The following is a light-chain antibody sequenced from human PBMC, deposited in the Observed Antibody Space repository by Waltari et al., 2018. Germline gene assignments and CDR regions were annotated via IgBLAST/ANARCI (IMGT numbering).Light chain of an antibody. Sequence: VLMTQSPLSLPVTPGEPASISCRSSQSLLHSDGKNYLDWYVQKPGQSPQLLVFLASNRASGVPVRFTGSGSGTDLTLKISRTEAEDVGVYYCMQSLQTPRTFGQGTKLEIK. V-gene: IGKV2-28*01. CDR3: MQSLQTPRT. CDR2: LAS. J-gene: IGKJ2*01. CDR1: QSLLHSDGKNY.